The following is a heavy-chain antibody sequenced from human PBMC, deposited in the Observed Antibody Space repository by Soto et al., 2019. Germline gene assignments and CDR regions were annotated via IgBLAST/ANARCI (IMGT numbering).Heavy chain of an antibody. CDR1: GFTFSSYA. J-gene: IGHJ4*02. Sequence: EVQLLESGGGLVQPGGSLRLSCAASGFTFSSYAMRWVRQAPVKGLEWVSAISGSGGSTYYADSVKGRFTISRDNSKNTLYLQMNSLRAEETDVYYCARRGGGGYYDYGGQGTLVTVSS. V-gene: IGHV3-23*01. CDR3: ARRGGGGYYDY. CDR2: ISGSGGST. D-gene: IGHD3-16*01.